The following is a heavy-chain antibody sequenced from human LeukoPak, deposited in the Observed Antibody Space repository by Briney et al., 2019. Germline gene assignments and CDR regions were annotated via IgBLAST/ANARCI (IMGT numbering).Heavy chain of an antibody. V-gene: IGHV4-59*01. Sequence: PSETLSLTCTVSGGSISSYYWSWIRQPPGKGLEWIGYNYYSGSTNYNPSLKSRVTISVDTSKNQLSLKLSSVTAADTAVYYCARVSDDSSGYYHYWGQGTLVTVSS. D-gene: IGHD3-22*01. J-gene: IGHJ4*02. CDR2: NYYSGST. CDR1: GGSISSYY. CDR3: ARVSDDSSGYYHY.